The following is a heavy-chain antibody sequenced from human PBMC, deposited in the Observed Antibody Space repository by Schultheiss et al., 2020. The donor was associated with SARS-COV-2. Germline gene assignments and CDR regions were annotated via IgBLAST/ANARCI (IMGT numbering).Heavy chain of an antibody. J-gene: IGHJ4*02. Sequence: GGSLRLSCAASGFTFSTYWMHWVRQAPGKGLVWISRINSDGSTTSYADSVKGRFTISRYNAKNTLYLQMNSLRAEDTAVYYCAKDRYSSSWYPSDYWGQGTLVTVSS. V-gene: IGHV3-74*01. D-gene: IGHD6-13*01. CDR1: GFTFSTYW. CDR3: AKDRYSSSWYPSDY. CDR2: INSDGSTT.